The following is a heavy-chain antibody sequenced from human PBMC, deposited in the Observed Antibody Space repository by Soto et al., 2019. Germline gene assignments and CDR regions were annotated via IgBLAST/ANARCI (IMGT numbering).Heavy chain of an antibody. CDR1: GGTFSSYA. V-gene: IGHV1-69*01. Sequence: QVQLVQSGAEVKKPGSSVKVSCKASGGTFSSYAISWVRQAPGQGLEWMGGIIPIFGTANYAQKFQGRVTITADESTSTAYMELSSLRSEDTAVYYCASFLTGKAARRYAFDIWGQGTMVTVSS. CDR3: ASFLTGKAARRYAFDI. D-gene: IGHD6-6*01. J-gene: IGHJ3*02. CDR2: IIPIFGTA.